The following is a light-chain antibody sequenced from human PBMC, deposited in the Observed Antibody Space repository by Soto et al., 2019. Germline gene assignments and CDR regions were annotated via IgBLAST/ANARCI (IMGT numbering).Light chain of an antibody. CDR3: QRYNNWPLT. J-gene: IGKJ4*01. CDR2: DTS. V-gene: IGKV3-15*01. CDR1: QNINNY. Sequence: EIVLTQSPATLSLSPGDTATLSCRASQNINNYLAWYQHKPGQTPRLLIYDTSTRATGVPARFSGSRSGTEFTLTINSLQSEDFAVYYCQRYNNWPLTFGGGTKV.